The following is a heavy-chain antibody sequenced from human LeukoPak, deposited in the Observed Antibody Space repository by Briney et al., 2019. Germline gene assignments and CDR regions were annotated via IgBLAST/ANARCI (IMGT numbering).Heavy chain of an antibody. J-gene: IGHJ4*02. CDR3: AREGYYYDSSGFPYFDY. CDR1: GYTFTSYG. Sequence: ASVKVSCKASGYTFTSYGISWVRQAPGQGLEWMGWISAYNGSTNYAQKLQGRVTMTTDTSTSTAYMELRSLRSDDTAVYYCAREGYYYDSSGFPYFDYWGQGTLVTVSS. D-gene: IGHD3-22*01. CDR2: ISAYNGST. V-gene: IGHV1-18*01.